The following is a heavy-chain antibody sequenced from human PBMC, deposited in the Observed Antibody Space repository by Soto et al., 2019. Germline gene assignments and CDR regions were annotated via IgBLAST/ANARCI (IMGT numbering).Heavy chain of an antibody. Sequence: ASVKVSCKASGYTFTGYYMHWVRQAPGQGLEWMGWINPNSGGTNYAQKFQGRVTMTRDTSISTAYMELSRLRSDDTAVYYCARGGWDTAMVTPSVYYYGMDVWGQGTTVTVSS. CDR2: INPNSGGT. CDR1: GYTFTGYY. J-gene: IGHJ6*02. D-gene: IGHD5-18*01. CDR3: ARGGWDTAMVTPSVYYYGMDV. V-gene: IGHV1-2*02.